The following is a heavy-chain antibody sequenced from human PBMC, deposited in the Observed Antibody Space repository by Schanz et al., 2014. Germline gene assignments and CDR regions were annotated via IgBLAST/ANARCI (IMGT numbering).Heavy chain of an antibody. D-gene: IGHD2-8*02. CDR1: GFTFSSYG. V-gene: IGHV3-30*18. J-gene: IGHJ4*02. CDR2: ISYDGNNE. CDR3: AKDTGYCHGGACHCFEY. Sequence: QGQLVESGGGVVQPGRSRRLSCEASGFTFSSYGMHWVRQAPGKGLEWVAVISYDGNNEDYADSVKGRFSISRDNSQNTLYLQMDSLRPEDTAVYFCAKDTGYCHGGACHCFEYWGLGILVTVSS.